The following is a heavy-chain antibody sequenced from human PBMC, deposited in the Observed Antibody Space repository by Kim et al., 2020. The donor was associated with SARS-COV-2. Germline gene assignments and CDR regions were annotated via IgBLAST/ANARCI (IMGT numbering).Heavy chain of an antibody. Sequence: SVKVSCKASGGTFSSYAISWVRQAPGQGLEWMGGIIPIFGTANYAQKFQGRVTITADESTSTAYMELSSLRSEDTAVYYCARGRKTGYSSSWYSVYGMDVWGQGTTVTVSS. J-gene: IGHJ6*02. CDR3: ARGRKTGYSSSWYSVYGMDV. CDR2: IIPIFGTA. V-gene: IGHV1-69*13. D-gene: IGHD6-13*01. CDR1: GGTFSSYA.